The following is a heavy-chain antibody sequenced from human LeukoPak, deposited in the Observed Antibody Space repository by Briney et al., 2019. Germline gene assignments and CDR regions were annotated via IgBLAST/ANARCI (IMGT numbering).Heavy chain of an antibody. CDR1: GVTCSSYW. J-gene: IGHJ1*01. V-gene: IGHV3-74*01. CDR2: INSDGSST. D-gene: IGHD2-15*01. Sequence: GGSLRLSCAASGVTCSSYWMHWVRQAPGKGLVWVSRINSDGSSTSYADSVKGRFTISRDNAKNTLYLQMNSLRAEDTAVYYCAPGGYCSGGSCYKEYFQHWGQGTLVTVSS. CDR3: APGGYCSGGSCYKEYFQH.